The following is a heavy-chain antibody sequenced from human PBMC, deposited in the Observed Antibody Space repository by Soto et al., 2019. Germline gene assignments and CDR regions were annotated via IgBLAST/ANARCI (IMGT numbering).Heavy chain of an antibody. CDR2: INPSGGST. CDR3: SRDPLWGRYGMDV. D-gene: IGHD3-10*01. Sequence: ASVKVSCKASGYTFTSYYMHWVRQAPGQGLEWMGIINPSGGSTSYAQKFQGRVTMTRDTSTSTVYMELSSLRSEDTAVYYCSRDPLWGRYGMDVWGQGTTVTVSS. CDR1: GYTFTSYY. V-gene: IGHV1-46*03. J-gene: IGHJ6*02.